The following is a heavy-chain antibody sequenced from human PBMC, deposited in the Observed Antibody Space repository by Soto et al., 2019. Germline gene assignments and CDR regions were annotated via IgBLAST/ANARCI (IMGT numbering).Heavy chain of an antibody. CDR1: GYTFTDYG. D-gene: IGHD1-26*01. V-gene: IGHV1-18*01. Sequence: QVQLVQSGAEVRRPGASVRVSCKASGYTFTDYGFSLVRQAPGQGLEWMGWITTYTGNTKFAQKFQGRVTMTTDRFTSTAYMDLRSLTSDDTAVYYCARDRGSGSYYLGPYYFDYWGQGTLVTVSS. CDR3: ARDRGSGSYYLGPYYFDY. J-gene: IGHJ4*02. CDR2: ITTYTGNT.